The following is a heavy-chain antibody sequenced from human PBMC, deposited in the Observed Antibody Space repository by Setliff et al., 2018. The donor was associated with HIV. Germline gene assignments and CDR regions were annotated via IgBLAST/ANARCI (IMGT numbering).Heavy chain of an antibody. V-gene: IGHV3-7*01. D-gene: IGHD2-2*01. Sequence: GGSLRLSCAASGFTFSDYWMSWVRQAPGKGLEWVANIKQDGTDKYYVDSVKGRFTISRDNARNSLFLQMNSLRVEDTAVYYCARDTCDTPSCYAGPRFVYWGQGNLVTVSS. CDR1: GFTFSDYW. CDR3: ARDTCDTPSCYAGPRFVY. CDR2: IKQDGTDK. J-gene: IGHJ4*02.